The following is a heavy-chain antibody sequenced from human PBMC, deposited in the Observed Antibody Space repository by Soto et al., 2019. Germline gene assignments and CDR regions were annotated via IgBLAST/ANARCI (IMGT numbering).Heavy chain of an antibody. CDR3: ARDLYCRY. CDR2: IYSADRT. CDR1: GVTVYISD. Sequence: SPKLSSSACGVTVYISDMGWVRQATGKGLEWVSVIYSADRTYYAESVKGRFTISRDNSTNTLFLQMNSLRADDTAVYYCARDLYCRYWGQGTLVTVSS. J-gene: IGHJ4*02. D-gene: IGHD2-15*01. V-gene: IGHV3-53*01.